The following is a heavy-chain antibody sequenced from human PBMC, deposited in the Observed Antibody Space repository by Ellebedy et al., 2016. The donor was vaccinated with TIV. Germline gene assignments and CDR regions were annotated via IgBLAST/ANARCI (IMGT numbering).Heavy chain of an antibody. V-gene: IGHV1-2*02. CDR1: GYTFTAYY. Sequence: ASVKVSCKASGYTFTAYYMHWVRQAPGQGLEWMGWMNPNSGGTNYAQKFQGRVTMTRDTSISTAYMELSRLRSDDTAVYYCARDPCSSTSCPWSDPWGQGTLVTVSS. CDR2: MNPNSGGT. CDR3: ARDPCSSTSCPWSDP. J-gene: IGHJ5*02. D-gene: IGHD2-2*01.